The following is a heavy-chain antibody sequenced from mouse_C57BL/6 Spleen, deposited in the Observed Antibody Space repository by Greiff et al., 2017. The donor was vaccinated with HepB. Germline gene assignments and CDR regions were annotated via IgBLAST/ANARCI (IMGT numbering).Heavy chain of an antibody. CDR3: APLYDEYDGYFDV. J-gene: IGHJ1*03. CDR2: IDPSDSET. V-gene: IGHV1-52*01. Sequence: VQLQQPGAELVRPGSSVKLSCKASGYTFTSYWMHWVKQRPIQGLEWIGNIDPSDSETHYNQKFKDKATLTVDKSSSTAYMQLSSLTSEDSAVYYCAPLYDEYDGYFDVWGTGTTVTVSS. D-gene: IGHD2-4*01. CDR1: GYTFTSYW.